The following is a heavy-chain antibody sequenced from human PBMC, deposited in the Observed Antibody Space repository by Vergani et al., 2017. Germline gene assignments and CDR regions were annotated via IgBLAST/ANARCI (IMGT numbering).Heavy chain of an antibody. CDR3: ARDPVYSSSSSFHRPRGYYYMDV. CDR2: INPNSGGT. J-gene: IGHJ6*03. V-gene: IGHV1-2*02. Sequence: QVQLVQSGAEVKKPGASVKVSCKASGYTFTGYYMHWVRQAPGQGLEWMGWINPNSGGTNYAQKFQGRVTMTRDTSISTAYMELSRLRSDDTAVYYCARDPVYSSSSSFHRPRGYYYMDVWGKGTTVTVSS. CDR1: GYTFTGYY. D-gene: IGHD6-6*01.